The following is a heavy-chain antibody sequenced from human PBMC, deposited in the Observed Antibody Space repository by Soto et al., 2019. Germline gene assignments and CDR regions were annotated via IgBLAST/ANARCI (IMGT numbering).Heavy chain of an antibody. CDR2: IKQDGSEK. Sequence: GGSLRLSCAASGFTFSSYWMSWVRQAPGKGLEWVANIKQDGSEKYYVDSVKGRFTISRDNAKNSLYLQMNSLRAEDTAVYYCAIDLFATVTTFGMDVWGQGTTVTVSS. D-gene: IGHD4-17*01. V-gene: IGHV3-7*05. CDR3: AIDLFATVTTFGMDV. J-gene: IGHJ6*02. CDR1: GFTFSSYW.